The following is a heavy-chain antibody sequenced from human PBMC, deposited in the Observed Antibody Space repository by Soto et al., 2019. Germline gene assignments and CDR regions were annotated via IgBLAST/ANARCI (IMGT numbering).Heavy chain of an antibody. J-gene: IGHJ4*02. V-gene: IGHV3-33*01. Sequence: GGSLRLSCAASVFTFSSYGMHWVRQAPGKGLEWVAVIWYDGSNKYYAESVKGRFTISRDNSKNTLYLQMNSLRAEDTAVYYCARDSHVGSGWQLTADYWGQGTLVTVSS. CDR2: IWYDGSNK. CDR3: ARDSHVGSGWQLTADY. CDR1: VFTFSSYG. D-gene: IGHD6-19*01.